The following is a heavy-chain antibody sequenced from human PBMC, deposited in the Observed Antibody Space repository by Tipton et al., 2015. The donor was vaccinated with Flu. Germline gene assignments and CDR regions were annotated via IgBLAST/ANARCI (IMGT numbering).Heavy chain of an antibody. V-gene: IGHV4-39*01. D-gene: IGHD1-14*01. CDR3: TGQVGSGKWYFDL. J-gene: IGHJ2*01. CDR1: GGSIPNIDYY. CDR2: INFSGRT. Sequence: TLSLTCTVSGGSIPNIDYYWAWIRQSPEMGLEWIGSINFSGRTYYKPSLKTRVTISVDTSKKQFSLNLSSVTAADTAVYYCTGQVGSGKWYFDLWGRGTLVTVSS.